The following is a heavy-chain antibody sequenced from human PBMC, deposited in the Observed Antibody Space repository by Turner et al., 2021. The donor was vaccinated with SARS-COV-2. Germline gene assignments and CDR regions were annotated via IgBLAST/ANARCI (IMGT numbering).Heavy chain of an antibody. D-gene: IGHD3-3*01. CDR1: GGSLSGYY. Sequence: QVQLQQWGAGPLKPSETLSLICAVNGGSLSGYYWPWIRQPPGKGLEWIGEVHPYGTTYYTPSLKRRVSMSVDTSKNQFSLKLNSVTAADTAFYYCARGDDPRKSGVVWGQGTLVTVSS. J-gene: IGHJ4*02. V-gene: IGHV4-34*01. CDR3: ARGDDPRKSGVV. CDR2: VHPYGTT.